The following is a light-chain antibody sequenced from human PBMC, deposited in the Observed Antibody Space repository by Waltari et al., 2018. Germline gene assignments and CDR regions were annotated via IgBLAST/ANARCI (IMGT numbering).Light chain of an antibody. CDR2: QDI. J-gene: IGLJ3*02. Sequence: SDELTQPPSVSVSPGQTASIPCSGDILGNKYASWYQQKPGQSPRLVIYQDINRPSGIPERFSGSKSGNTATLTISGTQAMDDADYYCQALGSNRWVFGGGTKLTVL. CDR3: QALGSNRWV. V-gene: IGLV3-1*01. CDR1: ILGNKY.